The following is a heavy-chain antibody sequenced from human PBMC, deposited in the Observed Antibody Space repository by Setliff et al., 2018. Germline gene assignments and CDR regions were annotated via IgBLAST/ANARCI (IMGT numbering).Heavy chain of an antibody. CDR1: GFTFSSFW. J-gene: IGHJ4*02. D-gene: IGHD3-16*01. Sequence: GGSLRLSCAASGFTFSSFWMAWVRQSPERGLEWVANINQDGSGKFYVDSVKGRFTISRDNAKNSLYLQINSLRVEDTVVYYCSRQLGDWGQGTPVTVSS. V-gene: IGHV3-7*01. CDR2: INQDGSGK. CDR3: SRQLGD.